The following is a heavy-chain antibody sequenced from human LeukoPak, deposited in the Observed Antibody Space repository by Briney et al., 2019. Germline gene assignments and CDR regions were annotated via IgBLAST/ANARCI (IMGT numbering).Heavy chain of an antibody. CDR2: IYYSGST. V-gene: IGHV4-59*12. CDR1: GGSISSYY. J-gene: IGHJ3*02. D-gene: IGHD5-18*01. Sequence: SETLSLTCTVSGGSISSYYWSWIRQPPGKGLEWIGYIYYSGSTNYNPSLKSRVTMSVDTSKNQFSLKLSSVTAADTAVYYCARDAGIHAFDIWGQGTMVTVSS. CDR3: ARDAGIHAFDI.